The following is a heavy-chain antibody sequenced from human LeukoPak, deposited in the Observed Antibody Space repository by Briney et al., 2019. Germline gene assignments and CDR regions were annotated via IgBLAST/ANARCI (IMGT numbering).Heavy chain of an antibody. Sequence: PSETLSLTCAVYGGSFSNYYWSWIPQPPGKGLEWIGEINDSGRTNYNPSLMSRVTVSVDTSKKQFSLRLTSVTATDTAVYYCARRWNYGRNYYIDVWGKGATVSVSS. CDR1: GGSFSNYY. CDR3: ARRWNYGRNYYIDV. J-gene: IGHJ6*03. D-gene: IGHD1-7*01. CDR2: INDSGRT. V-gene: IGHV4-34*01.